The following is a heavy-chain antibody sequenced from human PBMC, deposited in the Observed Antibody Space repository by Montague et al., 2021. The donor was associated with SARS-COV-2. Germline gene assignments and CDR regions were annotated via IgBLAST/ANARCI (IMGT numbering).Heavy chain of an antibody. D-gene: IGHD3-3*01. J-gene: IGHJ3*02. Sequence: SETLSLTCTASGGSISSSDYYWGWIRQPPGKGLEWIGSLFYSVNTYYNPSLKSRVTISVDTSKNQFSLKLSSVTAADTAVYYCARTNYDFWRGHQRGGAFDIGGQGTMVTVSS. CDR1: GGSISSSDYY. CDR2: LFYSVNT. V-gene: IGHV4-39*01. CDR3: ARTNYDFWRGHQRGGAFDI.